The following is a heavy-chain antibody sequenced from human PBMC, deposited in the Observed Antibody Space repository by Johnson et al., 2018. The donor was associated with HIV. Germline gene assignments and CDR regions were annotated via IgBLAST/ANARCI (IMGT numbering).Heavy chain of an antibody. CDR1: GFTFDDYG. CDR3: ARDRGWGVIDAFDI. CDR2: IDWNGGNS. D-gene: IGHD3-16*02. V-gene: IGHV3-20*04. Sequence: DVQLVESGGGVVRPEGSLRLSCAASGFTFDDYGMSWVHQAPGKGLEWVSGIDWNGGNSGYADSVKGRFTISRDNAKNSLYLQMNSLRAEDTALYYCARDRGWGVIDAFDIWGQGTMVSVSS. J-gene: IGHJ3*02.